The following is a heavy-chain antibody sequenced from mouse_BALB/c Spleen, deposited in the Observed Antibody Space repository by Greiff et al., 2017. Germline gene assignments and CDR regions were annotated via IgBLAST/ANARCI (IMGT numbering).Heavy chain of an antibody. CDR1: GYTFTSYV. Sequence: EVQLQQSGPELVKPGASVKMSCKASGYTFTSYVMHWVKQKPGQGLEWIGYINPYNDGTKYNEKFKGKATLTSDKSSSTAYMELSSLTSEDSAVYYCARLGKIYDGYYVNDYWGQGTTLTVSS. CDR3: ARLGKIYDGYYVNDY. J-gene: IGHJ2*01. D-gene: IGHD2-3*01. CDR2: INPYNDGT. V-gene: IGHV1-14*01.